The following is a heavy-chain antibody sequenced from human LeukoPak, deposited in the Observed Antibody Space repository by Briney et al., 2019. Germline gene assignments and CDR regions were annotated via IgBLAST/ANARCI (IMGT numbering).Heavy chain of an antibody. CDR1: GGSISSSSYY. CDR3: ARWLRGFDY. Sequence: SETLSLTCTVSGGSISSSSYYWGWIRQPPGKGLEWIGSIYYSGSTYYNPSLKSRVTISVDTSKNQFSLKLSSVTAADTAVYYRARWLRGFDYWGQGTLVTVSS. D-gene: IGHD5-12*01. CDR2: IYYSGST. J-gene: IGHJ4*02. V-gene: IGHV4-39*07.